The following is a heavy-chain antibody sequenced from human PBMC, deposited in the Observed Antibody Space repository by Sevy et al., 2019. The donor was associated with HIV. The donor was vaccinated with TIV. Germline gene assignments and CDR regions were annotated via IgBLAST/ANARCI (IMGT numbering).Heavy chain of an antibody. CDR2: ISYDGCTK. Sequence: GGSLRLSCAASGFIFSSYGMHWVRQAPGKGLEWVAIISYDGCTKYYAESMKGRFTISRDNSKNTLDLEMHSLRAEDSAVYYCAKYFSNGYDVRTSFDYWGQGTLVTVSS. CDR1: GFIFSSYG. J-gene: IGHJ4*02. CDR3: AKYFSNGYDVRTSFDY. V-gene: IGHV3-30*18. D-gene: IGHD5-12*01.